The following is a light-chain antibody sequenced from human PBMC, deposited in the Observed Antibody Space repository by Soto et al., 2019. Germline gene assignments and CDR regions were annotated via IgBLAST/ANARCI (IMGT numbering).Light chain of an antibody. Sequence: DLQMTQSPSTLSASVGDRVTITCRASQSISSWLAWYQQKPGKAPNLLIYKASTLESGVPSRFSGSGSGTEFTLTISSLQPDDFATYYCQQYNSNPYTFGQGTEVEI. V-gene: IGKV1-5*03. CDR2: KAS. J-gene: IGKJ2*01. CDR3: QQYNSNPYT. CDR1: QSISSW.